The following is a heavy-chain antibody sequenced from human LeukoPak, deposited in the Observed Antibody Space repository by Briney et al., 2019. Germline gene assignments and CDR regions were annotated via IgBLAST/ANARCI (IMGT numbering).Heavy chain of an antibody. D-gene: IGHD2-2*01. Sequence: SETLSLTCTVSGGSLSSYYWSWIRQPPGKGLEWIGYIYYSGSTNYNPSLKSRVTISVDTSKNQFSLKLSSVTAADTAVYYCARESSYYFDYWGQGTLVTVSS. J-gene: IGHJ4*02. V-gene: IGHV4-59*01. CDR3: ARESSYYFDY. CDR2: IYYSGST. CDR1: GGSLSSYY.